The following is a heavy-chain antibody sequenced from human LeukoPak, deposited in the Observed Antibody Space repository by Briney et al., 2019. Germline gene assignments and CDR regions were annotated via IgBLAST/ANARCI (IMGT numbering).Heavy chain of an antibody. Sequence: PGGSLRLSCAASGFTFDDYGMSWVRQAPGKGLEWVSGINWNGGSTGYADSVKGRFTISRDNAKNSLYLQMNSLRAEDTALYYCAKSIAARRAGLYYYYYYMDVWGKGTTVTVSS. D-gene: IGHD6-6*01. J-gene: IGHJ6*03. CDR2: INWNGGST. CDR1: GFTFDDYG. V-gene: IGHV3-20*04. CDR3: AKSIAARRAGLYYYYYYMDV.